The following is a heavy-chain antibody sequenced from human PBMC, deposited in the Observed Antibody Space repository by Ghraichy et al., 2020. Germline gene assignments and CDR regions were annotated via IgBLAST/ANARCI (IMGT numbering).Heavy chain of an antibody. CDR2: ISGSGSGT. CDR1: GFTFSNYA. D-gene: IGHD6-19*01. CDR3: AKDSSGWCIDF. V-gene: IGHV3-23*01. Sequence: GGSLRLSCAASGFTFSNYAMSWVRQAPGKGLEWVSTISGSGSGTYYADSVKGRFTISRDSSKNTLYLQMNSLRAEDTAVYYCAKDSSGWCIDFWGQATLGTVSS. J-gene: IGHJ4*02.